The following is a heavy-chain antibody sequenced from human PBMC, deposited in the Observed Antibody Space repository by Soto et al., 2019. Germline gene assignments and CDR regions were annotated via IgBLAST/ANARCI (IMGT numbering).Heavy chain of an antibody. V-gene: IGHV3-30-3*01. J-gene: IGHJ4*02. CDR1: GFMFSTYA. Sequence: QVQLVESGGGVVQPGRSLRLSCAASGFMFSTYAMYWVRQAPGKGLEWVAVISYDGSKKYNADSVKGRFSISRDNSKNTLYLQMSSLRVEDTAVYYCAKDAYWGQGTLVTVSS. CDR3: AKDAY. CDR2: ISYDGSKK.